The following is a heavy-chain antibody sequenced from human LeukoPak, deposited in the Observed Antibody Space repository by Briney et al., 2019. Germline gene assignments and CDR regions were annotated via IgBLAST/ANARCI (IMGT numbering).Heavy chain of an antibody. J-gene: IGHJ4*02. CDR1: GFTFSDYW. CDR2: INTDGSIT. D-gene: IGHD2/OR15-2a*01. V-gene: IGHV3-74*01. CDR3: ASHFLDYSGY. Sequence: PVGSLRLSCAASGFTFSDYWIHWVRQAPGKGLVWVSRINTDGSITNYADSVKGRFSISRDNAKNTLYLQMSSLRAEDTAVYYCASHFLDYSGYWGQGTLVTVSS.